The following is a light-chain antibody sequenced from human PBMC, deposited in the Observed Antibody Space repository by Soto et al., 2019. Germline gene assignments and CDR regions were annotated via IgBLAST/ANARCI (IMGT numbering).Light chain of an antibody. CDR1: STKIRNNY. CDR3: GTWDSSLSAPVV. V-gene: IGLV1-51*01. J-gene: IGLJ2*01. Sequence: QSVLTQPPSVSAAPGQKVTISCSGSSTKIRNNYVSWYQQLPGTAPKLLIYVNNKRPSGIPDRFSGSKSGTSATLGITGLQTGDEADYYCGTWDSSLSAPVVFGGGTKVTVL. CDR2: VNN.